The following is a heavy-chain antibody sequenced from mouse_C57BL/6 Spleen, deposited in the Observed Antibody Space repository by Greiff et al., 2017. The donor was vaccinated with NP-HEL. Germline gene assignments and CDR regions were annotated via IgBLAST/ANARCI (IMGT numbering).Heavy chain of an antibody. CDR3: ARGGADYGAY. Sequence: QVQLQQPGAELVRPGSSVKLSCKASGYTFTSYWMDWVKQRPGQGLEWIGNIYPSDSETHYNQKFKDKATLTVDKSSSTAYMQLSSLTSEDSAVYYCARGGADYGAYWGQGTLVTVSA. J-gene: IGHJ3*01. CDR2: IYPSDSET. CDR1: GYTFTSYW. D-gene: IGHD2-4*01. V-gene: IGHV1-61*01.